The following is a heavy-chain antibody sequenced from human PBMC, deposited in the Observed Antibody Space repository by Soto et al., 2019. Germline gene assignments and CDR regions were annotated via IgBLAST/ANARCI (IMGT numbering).Heavy chain of an antibody. CDR3: ARGGGGYCSGGSCSRFRRSWFDP. D-gene: IGHD2-15*01. Sequence: QVQLQQWGAGLLKPSETLSLTCAVYGGSFSGYYWSWIRQPPGKGLEWIGEINHSGSTNYNPSRKSRVTISVDTSMNQFSLKLSSVTAGDTAVYYCARGGGGYCSGGSCSRFRRSWFDPGGQGTLVTVSS. V-gene: IGHV4-34*01. CDR1: GGSFSGYY. CDR2: INHSGST. J-gene: IGHJ5*02.